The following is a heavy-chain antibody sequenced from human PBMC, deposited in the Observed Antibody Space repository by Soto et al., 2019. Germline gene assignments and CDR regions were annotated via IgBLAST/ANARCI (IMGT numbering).Heavy chain of an antibody. CDR3: ARTLSSSAENWFAP. D-gene: IGHD6-6*01. CDR1: GDIVSSNSAA. J-gene: IGHJ5*02. Sequence: SQTLSLTCAISGDIVSSNSAAWNWIRQSPSRGLEWLGRTYYRSKWYNDCAVSVKSRITINPDTSKNQFSLQLNSVTPEDTAVYFCARTLSSSAENWFAPWGQGTLVTVS. CDR2: TYYRSKWYN. V-gene: IGHV6-1*01.